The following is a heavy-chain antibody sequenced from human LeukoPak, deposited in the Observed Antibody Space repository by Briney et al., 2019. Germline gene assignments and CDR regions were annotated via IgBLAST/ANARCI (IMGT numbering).Heavy chain of an antibody. CDR2: ISSSSYI. J-gene: IGHJ4*02. D-gene: IGHD6-13*01. Sequence: GGSLRLSCAASGFTFSSYSMNWVRQAPGKGLEWVSSISSSSYIYYADSVKGRFTISRDNAKNSLYLQMNSLRAEDTAVYYCARSAAGRAYYFDYWGQGTLVTVSS. V-gene: IGHV3-21*01. CDR1: GFTFSSYS. CDR3: ARSAAGRAYYFDY.